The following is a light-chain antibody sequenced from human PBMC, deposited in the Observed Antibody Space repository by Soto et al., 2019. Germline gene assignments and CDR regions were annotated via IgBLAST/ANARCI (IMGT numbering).Light chain of an antibody. CDR1: QSVSSK. Sequence: EIVMTQSPATLSVSPGERATLSCRASQSVSSKLAWDQQKPGQAPRLLIYGTSTRATGIPARFSGSGSVTEFTLTISSLESEDFAFYYCQQYNGWPRTFGQGTKVEI. CDR2: GTS. V-gene: IGKV3-15*01. CDR3: QQYNGWPRT. J-gene: IGKJ1*01.